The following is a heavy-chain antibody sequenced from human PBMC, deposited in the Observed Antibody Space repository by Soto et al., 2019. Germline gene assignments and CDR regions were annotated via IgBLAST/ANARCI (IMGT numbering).Heavy chain of an antibody. CDR3: ARGGGSGSSFVGYYYYTLDV. V-gene: IGHV3-33*01. J-gene: IGHJ6*02. CDR1: GFTFSTYG. Sequence: QVQLVESGGGVVQPGRSLRLSCTASGFTFSTYGMHWVRQAPGKGLEWVKVIWYDGSNKYYADSVKGRLTISRDNSKNTLYLQMNSLSADDTAVYYCARGGGSGSSFVGYYYYTLDVWGQGTTVTVSS. CDR2: IWYDGSNK. D-gene: IGHD1-26*01.